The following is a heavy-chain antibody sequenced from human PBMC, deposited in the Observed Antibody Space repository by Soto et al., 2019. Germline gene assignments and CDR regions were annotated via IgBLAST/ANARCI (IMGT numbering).Heavy chain of an antibody. V-gene: IGHV1-69*13. CDR3: ARGKGDGYTMSYYYYYGMDV. Sequence: GASVKVSCKASGCTFSSYAISWVRQAPGQGLEWMGGIIPIFGTANYAQKFQGRVTITADESTSTAYMELSSLRSEDTAVYYCARGKGDGYTMSYYYYYGMDVWGQGTTVTVSS. J-gene: IGHJ6*02. D-gene: IGHD5-12*01. CDR1: GCTFSSYA. CDR2: IIPIFGTA.